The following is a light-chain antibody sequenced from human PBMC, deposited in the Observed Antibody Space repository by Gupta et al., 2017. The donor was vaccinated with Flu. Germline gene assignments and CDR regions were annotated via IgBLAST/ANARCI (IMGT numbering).Light chain of an antibody. V-gene: IGLV1-51*02. CDR1: SSNIESSS. Sequence: VTISCSGSSSNIESSSVSWYQRLPGTPPKLIIYENNKRHSGCPDRFSGSKSGTPATLGITGLQTGDGADYYCGTWDTSRSALYVFGTGTKVTVL. CDR2: ENN. CDR3: GTWDTSRSALYV. J-gene: IGLJ1*01.